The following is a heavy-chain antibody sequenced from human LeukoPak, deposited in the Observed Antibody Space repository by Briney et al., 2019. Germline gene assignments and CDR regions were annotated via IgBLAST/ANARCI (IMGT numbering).Heavy chain of an antibody. Sequence: GGSLRLSCAASGFTFSRYWMHWVRQAPGKGLVWVARIKNDGSTTIYADSVKGRFTISRDNTKNTLYLQMNSLRAEDTTVYYCTRTMMGSNAFDIWGQGTMATVSS. CDR1: GFTFSRYW. D-gene: IGHD3-22*01. J-gene: IGHJ3*02. CDR2: IKNDGSTT. CDR3: TRTMMGSNAFDI. V-gene: IGHV3-74*01.